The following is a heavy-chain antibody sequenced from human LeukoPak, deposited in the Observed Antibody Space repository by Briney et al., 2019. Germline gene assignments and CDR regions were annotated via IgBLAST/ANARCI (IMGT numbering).Heavy chain of an antibody. CDR1: GYSISSGYY. Sequence: SETLSLTCTISGYSISSGYYWGWIRQPPGKGLEWIGSIYHSGSTYYNPSLKSRVTISVDTSKNQFSLKLSSVTAADTAVYYCARDGGYCGGDCFVDVWGKGTTVTVSS. J-gene: IGHJ6*04. D-gene: IGHD2-21*02. V-gene: IGHV4-38-2*02. CDR3: ARDGGYCGGDCFVDV. CDR2: IYHSGST.